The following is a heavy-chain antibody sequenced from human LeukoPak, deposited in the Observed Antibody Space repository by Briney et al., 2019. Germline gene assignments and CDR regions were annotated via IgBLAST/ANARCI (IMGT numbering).Heavy chain of an antibody. V-gene: IGHV3-7*01. CDR2: IKQDGSEK. D-gene: IGHD6-13*01. CDR3: ARDLRSWYVEGFDY. CDR1: GFTFSSYW. J-gene: IGHJ4*02. Sequence: GGSLRLSCAVSGFTFSSYWMCWVRQAPGKGLEWVANIKQDGSEKYYVDSVKGRFTISRDNAKNSLYLQMNSLRAEDTAVYYCARDLRSWYVEGFDYWGQGTLVTVSS.